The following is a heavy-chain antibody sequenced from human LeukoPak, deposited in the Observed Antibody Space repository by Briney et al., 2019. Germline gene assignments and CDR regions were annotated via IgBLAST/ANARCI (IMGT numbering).Heavy chain of an antibody. CDR3: ARVNRGINGTVDY. J-gene: IGHJ4*02. Sequence: ASVKVSCKASGYTFTGYYMHWVRQAPGQGLEWMGRINPNSGGTNYAQKFQGRVTMTRDTSISTAYMELSRLRSDDTAVYYCARVNRGINGTVDYWGQGTLVTVSS. D-gene: IGHD1-20*01. CDR1: GYTFTGYY. V-gene: IGHV1-2*06. CDR2: INPNSGGT.